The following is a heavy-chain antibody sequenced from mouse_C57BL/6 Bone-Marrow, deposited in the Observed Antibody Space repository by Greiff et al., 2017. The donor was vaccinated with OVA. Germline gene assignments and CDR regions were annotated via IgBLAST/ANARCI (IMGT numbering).Heavy chain of an antibody. CDR3: ARDSSGYVYYAMDY. CDR1: GYAFSSSW. CDR2: IYPGDGDT. D-gene: IGHD3-2*02. Sequence: VQGVESGPELVKPGASVKISCKASGYAFSSSWMNWVKQRPGKGLEWIGRIYPGDGDTNYNGKFKGKATLTADKSSSTAYMQLSSLTSEDSAVYCCARDSSGYVYYAMDYWGQGTSVTVSS. J-gene: IGHJ4*01. V-gene: IGHV1-82*01.